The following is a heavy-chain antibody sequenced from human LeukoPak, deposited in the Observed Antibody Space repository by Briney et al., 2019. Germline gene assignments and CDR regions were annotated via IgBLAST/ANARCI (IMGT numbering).Heavy chain of an antibody. Sequence: ASVKVSCKASGYTFTSYDINWVRQATGRGLEWMGWMNPNSGNTGYAQKFQGRVTMTRNTSISTAYMELSSLRSEDTAVYYCARVREYDILTGYYSFDYWGQGTLVTVSS. J-gene: IGHJ4*02. D-gene: IGHD3-9*01. V-gene: IGHV1-8*01. CDR3: ARVREYDILTGYYSFDY. CDR2: MNPNSGNT. CDR1: GYTFTSYD.